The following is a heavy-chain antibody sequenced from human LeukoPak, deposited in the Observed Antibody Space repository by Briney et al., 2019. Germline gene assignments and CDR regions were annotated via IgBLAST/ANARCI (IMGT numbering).Heavy chain of an antibody. CDR2: IYHSGST. CDR3: ARLGTVTTRTNWFDP. Sequence: PSETLSLTCAVSGYSISSGYYWGWIRQPPVKGLEWIGSIYHSGSTYYNPSLKSRVTISVDTSKNQFSLKLSSVTAADTAVYYCARLGTVTTRTNWFDPWGQGTLVTVSS. D-gene: IGHD4-17*01. CDR1: GYSISSGYY. J-gene: IGHJ5*02. V-gene: IGHV4-38-2*01.